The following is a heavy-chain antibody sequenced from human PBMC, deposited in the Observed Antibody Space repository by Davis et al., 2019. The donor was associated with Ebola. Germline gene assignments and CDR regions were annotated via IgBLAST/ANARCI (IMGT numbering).Heavy chain of an antibody. CDR3: TSLDY. J-gene: IGHJ4*02. CDR2: IRSKAYGGTT. CDR1: GFTFSLYW. V-gene: IGHV3-49*04. Sequence: GGSLRLSCAASGFTFSLYWMIWVRQAPGKGLEWVGFIRSKAYGGTTEYAASVKGRFTISRDDSKSIAYLQMNSLKTKDTAVYYCTSLDYWGQGTLVTVSS.